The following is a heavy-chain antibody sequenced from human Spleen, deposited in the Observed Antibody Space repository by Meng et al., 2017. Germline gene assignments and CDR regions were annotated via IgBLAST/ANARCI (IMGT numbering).Heavy chain of an antibody. CDR2: ISAYNGNT. V-gene: IGHV1-18*01. CDR3: AREGYCSGGSCYYRYYYYGMDV. J-gene: IGHJ6*02. D-gene: IGHD2-15*01. CDR1: GYTFTSYG. Sequence: ASVKVSCKASGYTFTSYGISWVRQAPGQGLEWMGWISAYNGNTNYAQKLQGRVTMTTDTSTSTAYMELRSLRSDDTAVYYCAREGYCSGGSCYYRYYYYGMDVWGQGTTVTVSS.